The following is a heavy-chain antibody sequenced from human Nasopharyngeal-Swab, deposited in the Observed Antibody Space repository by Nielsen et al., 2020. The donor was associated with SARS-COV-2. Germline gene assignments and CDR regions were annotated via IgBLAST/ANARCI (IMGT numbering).Heavy chain of an antibody. V-gene: IGHV5-51*01. D-gene: IGHD3-9*01. CDR3: ARSRYCDRTQCYDSHNFFGP. CDR2: VYPGDGST. J-gene: IGHJ5*02. CDR1: GFNFTNFW. Sequence: KLSCKASGFNFTNFWIAWVRRVPGKGLEWVGSVYPGDGSTKYSPSVVGQVTVSADKSVTTAYLQWSTLKASDTAIYYCARSRYCDRTQCYDSHNFFGPWGQGTVVTVSS.